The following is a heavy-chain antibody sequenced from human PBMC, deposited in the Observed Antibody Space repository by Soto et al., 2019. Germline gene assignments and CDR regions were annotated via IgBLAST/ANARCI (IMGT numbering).Heavy chain of an antibody. Sequence: QLQLQESGSGLVKPSQTLSLTCAVSGGSISSGGYSWSWIRQPPGKGLEWIGYIYHSGSTYYNPSLKSRVTISADRSKTQFSLKLSSVAAADTAVYYCARANVTGRGTFDIWGQGTMFTFSS. CDR2: IYHSGST. CDR3: ARANVTGRGTFDI. D-gene: IGHD3-10*01. V-gene: IGHV4-30-2*01. J-gene: IGHJ3*02. CDR1: GGSISSGGYS.